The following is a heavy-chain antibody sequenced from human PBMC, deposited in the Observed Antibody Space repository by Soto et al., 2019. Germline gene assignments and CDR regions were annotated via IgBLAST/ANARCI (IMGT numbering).Heavy chain of an antibody. CDR3: ARGVGSRSYYNQYNWFDP. Sequence: ASVKVSCKASGYTFTNYGIGWVRQAPGQGLEWMGWISAYNGNTKYAQKLQGRVTMTTDTSTSTAYMELRSLRSDDTAVYYCARGVGSRSYYNQYNWFDPWGQGTLVTVSS. J-gene: IGHJ5*02. V-gene: IGHV1-18*01. CDR1: GYTFTNYG. CDR2: ISAYNGNT. D-gene: IGHD3-10*01.